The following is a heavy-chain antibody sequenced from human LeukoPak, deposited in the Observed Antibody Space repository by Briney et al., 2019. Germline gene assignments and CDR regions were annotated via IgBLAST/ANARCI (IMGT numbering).Heavy chain of an antibody. J-gene: IGHJ4*02. Sequence: GASVKVSCKASGGTFSSYAISWVRQAPGQGLEWMGWISAYNGNTNYAQKLQGRVTMTTDTSTSTAYMELRSLRSDDTAVYYCARDFTYYGSGSSDYWGQGTLVTVSS. CDR1: GGTFSSYA. V-gene: IGHV1-18*01. CDR3: ARDFTYYGSGSSDY. CDR2: ISAYNGNT. D-gene: IGHD3-10*01.